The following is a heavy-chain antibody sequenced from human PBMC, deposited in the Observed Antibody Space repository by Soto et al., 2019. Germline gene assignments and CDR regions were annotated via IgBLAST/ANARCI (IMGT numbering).Heavy chain of an antibody. D-gene: IGHD2-2*01. CDR3: ARVHCSSTSCYGYYYYYGMDV. CDR1: GGTFSRYA. Sequence: GGSVKVSCKASGGTFSRYAISWVGQAPGQGVEWVGGIIPIFGTANYAQKFQGRVTITADESTSTAYMELSSLRSEDTAVYYCARVHCSSTSCYGYYYYYGMDVWGQGTTVTVSS. J-gene: IGHJ6*02. V-gene: IGHV1-69*13. CDR2: IIPIFGTA.